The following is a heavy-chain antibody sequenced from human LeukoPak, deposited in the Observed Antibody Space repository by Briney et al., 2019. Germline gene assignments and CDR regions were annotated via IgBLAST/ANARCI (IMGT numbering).Heavy chain of an antibody. V-gene: IGHV4-59*01. J-gene: IGHJ4*02. CDR1: GGSISSYY. Sequence: PSETLSLTCTVSGGSISSYYWSWIRQPPGKGLEWIGYIYYSGSTNYNPSLKSRVTISVDTSKNQFSLKLSSVTAADTAVYYCARVVGGILTGYYMDYWGQGTLVTVSS. CDR3: ARVVGGILTGYYMDY. CDR2: IYYSGST. D-gene: IGHD3-9*01.